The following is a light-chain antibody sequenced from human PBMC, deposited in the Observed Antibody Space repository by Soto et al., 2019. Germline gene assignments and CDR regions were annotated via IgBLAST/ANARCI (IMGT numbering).Light chain of an antibody. V-gene: IGKV3-20*01. J-gene: IGKJ4*01. CDR2: VAS. CDR3: QQYGRSHLT. CDR1: QRINDDF. Sequence: IVLTQSPGTLSLSAGERATLSCRASQRINDDFLAWYQQRPGQPPRLLIYVASFRATGIPDRFSGSGSGTEFSLTINRLEPEDDAVYFCQQYGRSHLTFGGGTKVEIK.